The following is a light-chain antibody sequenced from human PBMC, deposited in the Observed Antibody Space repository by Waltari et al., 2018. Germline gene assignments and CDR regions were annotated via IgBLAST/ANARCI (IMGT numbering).Light chain of an antibody. J-gene: IGLJ3*02. Sequence: QSVLTQPPSASGTPGQRVTISCSGSSSNIGDNYVYWYQHLPGEAPNLIIYGKNQRPSGGPDRFSASKSGTSASLAISGLRSEEEADYYCAAWDDSLGGWVFGGGTKLTVL. CDR2: GKN. V-gene: IGLV1-47*01. CDR1: SSNIGDNY. CDR3: AAWDDSLGGWV.